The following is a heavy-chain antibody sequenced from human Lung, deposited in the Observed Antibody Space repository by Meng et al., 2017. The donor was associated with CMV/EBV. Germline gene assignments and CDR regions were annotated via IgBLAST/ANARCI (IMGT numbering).Heavy chain of an antibody. CDR3: ARGVPAATPYYKYFDY. Sequence: GSLSRDGYYWSWLRQPAGKDLGWSGSIYDSGRTYYKQSLKSRLTISVDTSKTQLSLKLSSVTAADTAIYYCARGVPAATPYYKYFDYWGPGTLVTVSS. J-gene: IGHJ4*02. V-gene: IGHV4-30-4*01. D-gene: IGHD2-15*01. CDR1: GSLSRDGYY. CDR2: IYDSGRT.